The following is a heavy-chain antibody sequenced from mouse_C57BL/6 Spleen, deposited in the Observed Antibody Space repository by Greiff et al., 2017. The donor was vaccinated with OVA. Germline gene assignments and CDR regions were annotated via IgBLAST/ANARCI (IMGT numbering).Heavy chain of an antibody. V-gene: IGHV1-82*01. CDR2: IYPGDGDT. CDR1: GYAFSSSW. J-gene: IGHJ2*01. D-gene: IGHD2-3*01. CDR3: ARVEDDYYAFDY. Sequence: QVQLQQSGPELVKPGASVKISCKASGYAFSSSWMNWVKQRPGKGLEWIGRIYPGDGDTNYNGKFKGKATLTADKSSSTAYMQLSSLTSEDSAVYFCARVEDDYYAFDYWGQGTTLTVSS.